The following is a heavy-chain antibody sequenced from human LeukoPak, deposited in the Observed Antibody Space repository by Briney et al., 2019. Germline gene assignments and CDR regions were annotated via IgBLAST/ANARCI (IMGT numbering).Heavy chain of an antibody. CDR1: GYTXTGYY. V-gene: IGHV1-2*02. Sequence: ASVKVSCKASGYTXTGYYMHWVRQAPGQGLEWMGWINPNSGGTNYAQKFQGRVTMTRDTSISTAYMELSRLRSDDTAVYYCARGYSSSTQSFDYWGQGTLVTVSS. CDR3: ARGYSSSTQSFDY. D-gene: IGHD6-13*01. J-gene: IGHJ4*02. CDR2: INPNSGGT.